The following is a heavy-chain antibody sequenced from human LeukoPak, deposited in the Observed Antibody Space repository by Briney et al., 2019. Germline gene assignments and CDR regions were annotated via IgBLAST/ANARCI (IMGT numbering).Heavy chain of an antibody. J-gene: IGHJ3*02. D-gene: IGHD3-10*01. CDR1: GFTFSSYS. V-gene: IGHV3-21*01. CDR3: ARAGRGSGTFDHAFDI. CDR2: ISSSSSYI. Sequence: GGSLRLSCAASGFTFSSYSMNWVRQAPGKGLEWVSSISSSSSYIYYADSVKGRFTISRDNAKNSLYLQMNSLRAEDTAVYYCARAGRGSGTFDHAFDIWGQGTMVTVSS.